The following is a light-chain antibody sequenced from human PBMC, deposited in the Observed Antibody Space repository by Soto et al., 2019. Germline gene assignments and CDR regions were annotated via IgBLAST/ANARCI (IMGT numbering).Light chain of an antibody. V-gene: IGKV1-5*03. J-gene: IGKJ1*01. CDR3: QHYNIYSWT. CDR1: HSISNW. CDR2: RAS. Sequence: DIQMPQSPSTLSASVGDRVTITCRASHSISNWLAWYQQKPGKAPRVLIYRASSSESGVPSRFSGSGSGTEFTLTISSLQPDDFATYYCQHYNIYSWTFGQGTKVDI.